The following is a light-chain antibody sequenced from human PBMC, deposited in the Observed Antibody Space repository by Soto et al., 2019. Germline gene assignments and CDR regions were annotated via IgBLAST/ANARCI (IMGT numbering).Light chain of an antibody. CDR3: CSYTSTSTPFV. CDR1: SSDIGGYNY. J-gene: IGLJ1*01. CDR2: EVT. Sequence: QSVLTQPASVSGSPGQSITISCTGTSSDIGGYNYVSWYQQHPGKAPKLVISEVTNRPSGVSNRFSGSKSGNTASLTISGLQTEDEADYYCCSYTSTSTPFVFGTGTKLTVL. V-gene: IGLV2-14*01.